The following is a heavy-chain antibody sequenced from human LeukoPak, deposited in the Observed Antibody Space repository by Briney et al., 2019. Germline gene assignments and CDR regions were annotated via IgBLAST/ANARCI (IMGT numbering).Heavy chain of an antibody. CDR3: ARVEYDFWSGSQSDY. J-gene: IGHJ4*02. CDR2: INHSGSI. D-gene: IGHD3-3*01. V-gene: IGHV4-34*01. CDR1: GGSFTGYY. Sequence: SETLSLTCAVYGGSFTGYYWSWIRQPPGKGLEWIGEINHSGSINCNPSLKSRITISIDTSKNQFSLKLSSVTAADTAEYYCARVEYDFWSGSQSDYWGQGTLVTVSS.